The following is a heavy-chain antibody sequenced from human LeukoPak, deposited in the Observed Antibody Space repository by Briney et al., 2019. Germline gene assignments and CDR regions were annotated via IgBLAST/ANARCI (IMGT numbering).Heavy chain of an antibody. CDR2: INHSGST. CDR1: GGSFSGYY. D-gene: IGHD3-3*01. CDR3: ARGPSVYDFWSGYWTIDY. J-gene: IGHJ4*02. Sequence: SETLSLTCAVYGGSFSGYYWSWIRQPPGKGLEWIGEINHSGSTNYNPSLKSRVTISVDTSKNQFSLKLSSVTAADTAVYYCARGPSVYDFWSGYWTIDYWGQGTLVTVSS. V-gene: IGHV4-34*01.